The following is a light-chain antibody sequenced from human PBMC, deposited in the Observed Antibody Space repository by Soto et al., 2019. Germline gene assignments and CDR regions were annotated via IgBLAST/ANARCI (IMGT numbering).Light chain of an antibody. V-gene: IGKV1-5*03. CDR1: QSISTW. J-gene: IGKJ4*01. CDR3: QQYNTYPLS. Sequence: DIQMTQSPSTLSASVGDRVTITCRASQSISTWLAWYQQKPGKAPKLLIYKASNLEGGVPSRFSGSGSGTEFTITINSLQPDDFATYYCQQYNTYPLSFGVGTPVEIK. CDR2: KAS.